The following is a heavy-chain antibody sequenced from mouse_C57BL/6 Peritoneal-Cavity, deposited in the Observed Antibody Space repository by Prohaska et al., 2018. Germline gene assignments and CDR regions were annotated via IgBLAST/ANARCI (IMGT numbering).Heavy chain of an antibody. CDR2: IHPNNGGT. D-gene: IGHD1-1*01. CDR3: ARSNYGSSYPFAY. Sequence: GYTFTDYYMNWVKQSHGQSLEWIGDIHPNNGGTSYNQKFKGKSTLTVDKSSSTAYMELRSLTSEDSAVYYCARSNYGSSYPFAYWGQGTLVTVSA. J-gene: IGHJ3*01. V-gene: IGHV1-26*01. CDR1: GYTFTDYY.